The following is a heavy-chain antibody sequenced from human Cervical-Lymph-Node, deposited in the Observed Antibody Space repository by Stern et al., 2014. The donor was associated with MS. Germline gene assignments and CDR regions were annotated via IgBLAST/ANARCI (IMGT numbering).Heavy chain of an antibody. J-gene: IGHJ4*02. CDR2: IYWDDDK. Sequence: QVTLRESGPTLVRPTQTLTLTCTLSGFSLDTSGTTVAWIRQRPGKALEWLALIYWDDDKRYSPSLQGRLAITRDSSKSQVVLTMSNMGPVDTATYYCALSPDDYGGDVWGYWGQGTRVAVSS. CDR3: ALSPDDYGGDVWGY. V-gene: IGHV2-5*08. D-gene: IGHD4/OR15-4a*01. CDR1: GFSLDTSGTT.